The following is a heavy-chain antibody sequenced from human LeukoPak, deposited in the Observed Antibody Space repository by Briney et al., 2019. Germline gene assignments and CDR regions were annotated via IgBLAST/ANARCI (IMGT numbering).Heavy chain of an antibody. D-gene: IGHD1-26*01. V-gene: IGHV3-48*03. CDR3: AGGPQFSGSHGF. CDR2: INYGGNII. J-gene: IGHJ4*02. CDR1: GFTFSNFE. Sequence: GGSLRLSCEGSGFTFSNFEMAWVRQGPGMGLEWLSYINYGGNIIIYADAVSGRFNISRDSVKKSGFLQMNSLRVDDTAIYYCAGGPQFSGSHGFWGQGTLVTVSS.